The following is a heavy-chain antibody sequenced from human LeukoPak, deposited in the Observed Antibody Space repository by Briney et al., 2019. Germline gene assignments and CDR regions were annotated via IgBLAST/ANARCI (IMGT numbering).Heavy chain of an antibody. CDR2: IYYSGST. CDR1: GGSISSYY. Sequence: SETLSLTCTVSGGSISSYYWSWIRQPPGKGLEWIGYIYYSGSTNYNPSLKSRVTISVDTSKNQFSLKLSSVTAADTAVYYRARVSEVSYNWFDPWGQGTLVTVPS. CDR3: ARVSEVSYNWFDP. V-gene: IGHV4-59*01. D-gene: IGHD1-14*01. J-gene: IGHJ5*02.